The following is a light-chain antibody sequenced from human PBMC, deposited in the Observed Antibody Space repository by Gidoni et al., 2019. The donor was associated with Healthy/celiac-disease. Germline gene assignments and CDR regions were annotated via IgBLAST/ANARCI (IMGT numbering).Light chain of an antibody. V-gene: IGLV3-25*02. Sequence: SYERTQPPSVSVSPGQTARITCSGDALPKQYAYWYQQKPGQAPVLVIYKDSERPSGIPARFSGSSSGTTVTLTISGVQAEDEADYYCQSADSSGTYRIVFGTGTKVTVL. CDR2: KDS. J-gene: IGLJ1*01. CDR3: QSADSSGTYRIV. CDR1: ALPKQY.